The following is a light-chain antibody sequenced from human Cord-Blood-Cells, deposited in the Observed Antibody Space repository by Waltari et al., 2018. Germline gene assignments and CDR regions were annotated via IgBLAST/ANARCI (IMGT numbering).Light chain of an antibody. CDR2: EGS. CDR3: CSYAGSSTL. J-gene: IGLJ2*01. CDR1: SSDVGSYNL. V-gene: IGLV2-23*01. Sequence: QSALTQPASVSGSPGQSITISCTGTSSDVGSYNLVSWYQQHPGQAPKLMIYEGSKRPAWVPSRFSGSKSGNTASLTISGLQAEDEADYYCCSYAGSSTLFGGGTKLTVL.